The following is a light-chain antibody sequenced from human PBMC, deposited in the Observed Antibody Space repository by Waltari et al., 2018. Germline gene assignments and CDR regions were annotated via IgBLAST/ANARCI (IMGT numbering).Light chain of an antibody. CDR3: QQYNDWPIT. Sequence: ETVMTQSPATLSVSPGERATISCRARQSVNSNLAWYQQKPGQAPRLLIYGASARATGVPARFSGSGSGTEFTLTISSLQSEDFAVYYCQQYNDWPITFGQGTRLEIK. CDR2: GAS. J-gene: IGKJ5*01. V-gene: IGKV3-15*01. CDR1: QSVNSN.